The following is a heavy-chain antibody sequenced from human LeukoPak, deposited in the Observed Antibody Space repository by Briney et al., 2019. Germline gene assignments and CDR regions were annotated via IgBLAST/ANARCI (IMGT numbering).Heavy chain of an antibody. CDR2: ISSSSSYI. CDR1: GFTVSSNY. CDR3: ARDAPICGGNCYIQY. J-gene: IGHJ4*02. D-gene: IGHD2-21*02. Sequence: GGSLRLSCAASGFTVSSNYMSWVRQAPGKGLEWVSSISSSSSYIYYADSLKGRFTISRDNAKNSLYLQMNSLRAEDTAVYYCARDAPICGGNCYIQYWGQGTLVIVSS. V-gene: IGHV3-21*01.